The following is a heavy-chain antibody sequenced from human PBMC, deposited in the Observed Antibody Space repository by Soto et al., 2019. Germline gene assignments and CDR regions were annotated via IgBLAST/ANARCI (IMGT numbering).Heavy chain of an antibody. CDR2: IYSGGDT. V-gene: IGHV3-53*01. Sequence: EVQLVESGGTSIQAGGSLRLSCAASGFSVSSDYMSWVRQAPGKGLEWVSLIYSGGDTYYADSVKGRFTISRDISSNTIYLHMTSLRADDTAIYYCTRAGSDPGNFYISNYYAMDVWDRGTTVTVSS. D-gene: IGHD3-10*01. CDR1: GFSVSSDY. J-gene: IGHJ6*02. CDR3: TRAGSDPGNFYISNYYAMDV.